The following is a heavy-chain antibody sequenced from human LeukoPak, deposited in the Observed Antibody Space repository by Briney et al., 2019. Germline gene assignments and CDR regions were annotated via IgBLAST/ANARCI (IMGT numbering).Heavy chain of an antibody. CDR1: GFTFSSYS. D-gene: IGHD3/OR15-3a*01. CDR3: ARFETRGTGDFDN. Sequence: GGSLRLSCVGSGFTFSSYSMNWVRQAPGKGREWVSSISGNSICILYADSVKGRLTSPRDDAKTSLYLQMNSLRAEDPALYYCARFETRGTGDFDNWGQGTLVTVSS. V-gene: IGHV3-21*01. CDR2: ISGNSICI. J-gene: IGHJ4*02.